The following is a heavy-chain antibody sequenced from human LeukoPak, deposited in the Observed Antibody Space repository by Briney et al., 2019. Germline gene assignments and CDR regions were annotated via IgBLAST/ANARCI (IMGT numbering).Heavy chain of an antibody. V-gene: IGHV4-31*03. D-gene: IGHD6-13*01. Sequence: SETLSLTCTVSGGSISSGGYYWSWIRQHPGKGLEWIGYIHYSGSTYYNPSLKSRVTISVDTSKNQFSLKLSSVTAADTAVYYCAREGSSWVDYWGQGTLVTVSS. CDR3: AREGSSWVDY. J-gene: IGHJ4*02. CDR1: GGSISSGGYY. CDR2: IHYSGST.